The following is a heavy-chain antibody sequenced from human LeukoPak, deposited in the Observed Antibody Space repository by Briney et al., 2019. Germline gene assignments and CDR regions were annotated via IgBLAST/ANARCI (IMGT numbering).Heavy chain of an antibody. V-gene: IGHV1-18*01. CDR2: ISTYDGNA. D-gene: IGHD5-18*01. CDR1: GYSFTSYG. J-gene: IGHJ4*02. CDR3: ARAPSGFTYGPGDH. Sequence: ASVKVSCKASGYSFTSYGITWVRQAPAQGLEWMGWISTYDGNANYAQKLQGRVTMTTDTPTITAYIQLRSLRSDDTAVYYCARAPSGFTYGPGDHWGQGTLVTVSS.